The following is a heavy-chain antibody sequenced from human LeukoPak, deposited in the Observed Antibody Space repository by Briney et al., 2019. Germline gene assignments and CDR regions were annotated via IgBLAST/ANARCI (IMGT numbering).Heavy chain of an antibody. J-gene: IGHJ4*02. CDR2: IYYSGST. CDR3: ARGVGASYYFDY. CDR1: GGSISSSSYY. D-gene: IGHD1-26*01. V-gene: IGHV4-39*07. Sequence: SETLSHTCTVSGGSISSSSYYWGWIRQPPGKGLEWIGSIYYSGSTYYNPSLKSRVTISVDTSKNQFSLKLSSVTAADTAAYYCARGVGASYYFDYWGQGTLVTVSS.